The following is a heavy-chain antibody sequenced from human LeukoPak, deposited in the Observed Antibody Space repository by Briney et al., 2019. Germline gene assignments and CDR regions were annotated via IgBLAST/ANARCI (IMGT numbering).Heavy chain of an antibody. CDR2: MNPNSGNT. J-gene: IGHJ3*02. CDR3: RLWFGDNAFDI. CDR1: GYTFTSYG. Sequence: GASVKVSCKASGYTFTSYGISWARQAPGQGLEWMGWMNPNSGNTGYAQKFQGRVTMTRNTSISTAYMELSSLRSEDTAVYYCRLWFGDNAFDIWGQGTMVTVSS. D-gene: IGHD3-10*01. V-gene: IGHV1-8*02.